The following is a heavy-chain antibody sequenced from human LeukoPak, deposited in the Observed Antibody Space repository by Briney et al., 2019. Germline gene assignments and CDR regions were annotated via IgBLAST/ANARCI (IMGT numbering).Heavy chain of an antibody. CDR3: ASTTYYDFWSGYHWFDP. Sequence: ASVKVSCKASGYTFTSYGISWVRQAPGQGLEWMGWISAYNGNTNYAQKLQGRVTMTADTSTSTAYMELRSLRSDDTAVYYCASTTYYDFWSGYHWFDPWGQGTLVTVSS. D-gene: IGHD3-3*01. CDR1: GYTFTSYG. J-gene: IGHJ5*02. V-gene: IGHV1-18*01. CDR2: ISAYNGNT.